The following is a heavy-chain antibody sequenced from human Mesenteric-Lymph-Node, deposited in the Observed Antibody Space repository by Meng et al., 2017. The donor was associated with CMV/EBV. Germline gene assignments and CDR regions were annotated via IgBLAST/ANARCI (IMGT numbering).Heavy chain of an antibody. D-gene: IGHD5-18*01. V-gene: IGHV4-39*01. Sequence: QLQLQESSPGLVKPSGTLSFTCTVSGGSISSSSYYWGWIRQPPGKGLEWIGYIYYSGSTYYYNPSLKTRVTISVDTSKNQFSLKLSSVTAADTAVYYCARHSALLVTNFDYWGQGTLVTVSS. CDR2: IYYSGSTY. CDR3: ARHSALLVTNFDY. CDR1: GGSISSSSYY. J-gene: IGHJ4*02.